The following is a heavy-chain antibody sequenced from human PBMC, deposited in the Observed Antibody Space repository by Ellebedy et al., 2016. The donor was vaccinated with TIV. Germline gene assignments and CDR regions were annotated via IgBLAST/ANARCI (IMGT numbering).Heavy chain of an antibody. CDR3: ARGWELLLFDY. D-gene: IGHD1-26*01. CDR2: IDYSGST. CDR1: GGSISSSSYY. Sequence: MPSETLSLTCTVSGGSISSSSYYWGWIRQPPGKGLEWIGSIDYSGSTYYNPSLKSRVTISVDTSKNQFSLKLSSVTAADTAVYYCARGWELLLFDYWGQGTLVTVSS. J-gene: IGHJ4*02. V-gene: IGHV4-39*01.